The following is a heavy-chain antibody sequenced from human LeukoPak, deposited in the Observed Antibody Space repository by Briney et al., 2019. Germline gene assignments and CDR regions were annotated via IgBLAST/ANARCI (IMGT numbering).Heavy chain of an antibody. V-gene: IGHV3-30-3*01. D-gene: IGHD3-10*01. J-gene: IGHJ4*02. CDR2: ISYDGSNK. CDR3: ATSKGRFGELLASFDY. Sequence: GGSLRLSCAASGFTVSSNYMSWVRQAPGKGLEWVAVISYDGSNKYYADSVKGRFTISRDNSKNTLYLQMNSLRAEDTAVYYCATSKGRFGELLASFDYWGQGTLVTVSS. CDR1: GFTVSSNY.